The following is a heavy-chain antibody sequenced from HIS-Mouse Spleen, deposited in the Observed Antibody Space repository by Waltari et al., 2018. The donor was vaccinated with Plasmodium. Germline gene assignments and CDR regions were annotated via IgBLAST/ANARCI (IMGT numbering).Heavy chain of an antibody. D-gene: IGHD3-10*01. Sequence: QVQLQQWGAGLLKPSETLSLTCAVYGGSFSGYYCIWLRQPPGKGLEWIGEINHSGSTNYNPSLKSRVTISVDTSKNQFSLKLSSVTAADTAVYYCARGLRGHYWYFDLWGRGTLVTVSS. CDR3: ARGLRGHYWYFDL. CDR2: INHSGST. CDR1: GGSFSGYY. V-gene: IGHV4-34*01. J-gene: IGHJ2*01.